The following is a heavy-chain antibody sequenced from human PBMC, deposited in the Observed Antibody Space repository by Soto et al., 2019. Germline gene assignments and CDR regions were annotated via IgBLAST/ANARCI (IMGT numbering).Heavy chain of an antibody. V-gene: IGHV3-21*01. CDR1: GFTFSSYS. J-gene: IGHJ4*02. CDR3: ARDETSLSADINY. Sequence: PGGSLRLSCAASGFTFSSYSMNWVRQAPGKGLEWVSSISSSSSYIYYANSVKGRFTISRDNAKNSLYLQMNSLRAEDTAVYYCARDETSLSADINYWGPGTLVTLPS. CDR2: ISSSSSYI.